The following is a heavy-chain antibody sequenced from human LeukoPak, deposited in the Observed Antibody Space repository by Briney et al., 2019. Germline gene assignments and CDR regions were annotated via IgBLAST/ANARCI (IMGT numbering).Heavy chain of an antibody. J-gene: IGHJ4*02. D-gene: IGHD1-26*01. Sequence: ETLSLTCTVSGGSISSYYWSWIRQPPGKGLEWVANIKQDGSEKYYVDSVKGRFTISRDNAKNSLYLQMNSLKASDTAMYYCARQSGSYRTTNDYWGQGTLVTVSS. CDR2: IKQDGSEK. CDR3: ARQSGSYRTTNDY. V-gene: IGHV3-7*03. CDR1: GGSISSYY.